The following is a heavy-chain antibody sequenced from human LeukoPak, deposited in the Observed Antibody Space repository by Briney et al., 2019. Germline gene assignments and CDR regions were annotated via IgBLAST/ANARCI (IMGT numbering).Heavy chain of an antibody. V-gene: IGHV3-64D*06. CDR1: GFTFSGHF. CDR3: IKDRIGTWSFDH. D-gene: IGHD1-26*01. Sequence: GGSLRLSCSASGFTFSGHFMHWVRQAPGKGLEYVSSISINGDKTYYAESVKGRFTISRDNSKNTLYLQLSSLRVEDTAVYSCIKDRIGTWSFDHWGQGTLLTVSS. CDR2: ISINGDKT. J-gene: IGHJ4*02.